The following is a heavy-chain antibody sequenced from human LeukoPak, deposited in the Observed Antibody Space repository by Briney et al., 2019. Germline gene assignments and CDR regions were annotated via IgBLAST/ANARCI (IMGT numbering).Heavy chain of an antibody. CDR3: ARGRGSGHKENWFDP. CDR1: GYTFTTYD. CDR2: MNPNSGNT. J-gene: IGHJ5*02. Sequence: ASVKVSCKASGYTFTTYDINWVRQATGQGLEWMGWMNPNSGNTGHTQKFQGRVTMTRNTFISTAYMELSSLRSEDTAVYYCARGRGSGHKENWFDPWGQGTLVTVSS. D-gene: IGHD6-19*01. V-gene: IGHV1-8*01.